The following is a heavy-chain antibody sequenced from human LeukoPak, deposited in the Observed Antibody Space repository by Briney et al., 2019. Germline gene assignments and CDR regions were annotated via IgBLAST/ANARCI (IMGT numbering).Heavy chain of an antibody. CDR1: GYTFTSYG. V-gene: IGHV1-18*01. J-gene: IGHJ4*02. D-gene: IGHD3-22*01. CDR2: ISAYNGNT. Sequence: GASVKVSCKASGYTFTSYGISWVRQAPGQGLEWMGWISAYNGNTNYAQKLQGRVTMTTDTSTSTAYMELRSLRSDDTAVYYCARAYTYYYDSSGPIDYWGQGTLVTVSS. CDR3: ARAYTYYYDSSGPIDY.